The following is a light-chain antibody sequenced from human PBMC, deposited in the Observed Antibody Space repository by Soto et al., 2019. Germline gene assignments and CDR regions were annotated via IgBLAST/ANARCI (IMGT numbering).Light chain of an antibody. Sequence: DIQMTQSPSTLSASVGDRVTITCRASQSLSSWLAWYQLKPGKAPKLLIYDASSLESGVPSRFSGSGSGTEFTLTISSLQPDDFATYYCQQSATFGQGTKVEIK. CDR2: DAS. J-gene: IGKJ2*01. CDR1: QSLSSW. V-gene: IGKV1-5*01. CDR3: QQSAT.